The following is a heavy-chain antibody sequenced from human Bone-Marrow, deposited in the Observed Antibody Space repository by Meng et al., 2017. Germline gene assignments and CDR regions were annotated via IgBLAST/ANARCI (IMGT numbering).Heavy chain of an antibody. V-gene: IGHV1-18*01. J-gene: IGHJ4*02. CDR1: GYTLSRDG. CDR3: VTRGNPYLNC. CDR2: INTYTGKT. Sequence: QGQLVQAGAEVKKPGASVKVSWDASGYTLSRDGFSWVRQAPGQGLEWLGWINTYTGKTDYAQKFQGRVTLTTDTFTSTAYMELRSLRSDDTAVYYCVTRGNPYLNCWGQGTLVTVSS.